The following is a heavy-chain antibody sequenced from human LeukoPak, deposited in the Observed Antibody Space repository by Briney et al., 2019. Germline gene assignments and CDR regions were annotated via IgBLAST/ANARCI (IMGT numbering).Heavy chain of an antibody. CDR3: AKEDFYVWGSYRLLDY. J-gene: IGHJ4*02. CDR2: FTGSGGNT. CDR1: GFTFSNYA. D-gene: IGHD3-16*02. V-gene: IGHV3-23*01. Sequence: GASLRLSCAASGFTFSNYAMSWVRQAPGKGLEWVSAFTGSGGNTYYADSVKGRFTISRDNSKDTLYLQMNSLRAEDTAVYYCAKEDFYVWGSYRLLDYWGQGTLVTVSS.